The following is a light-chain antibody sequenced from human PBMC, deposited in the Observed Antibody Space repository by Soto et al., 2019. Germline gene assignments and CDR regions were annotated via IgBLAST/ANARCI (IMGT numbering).Light chain of an antibody. CDR2: NAF. J-gene: IGKJ1*01. CDR3: QQYGTSPPTT. Sequence: EIVLTQSPGTLSLSPGERATLSCRASQSVSSNSLAWYQQKPGQAPRLLIFNAFNRATGIPYRFSGSGSGTDFTLTISRMEPEDFAVYYCQQYGTSPPTTFGQGTKVEIK. V-gene: IGKV3-20*01. CDR1: QSVSSNS.